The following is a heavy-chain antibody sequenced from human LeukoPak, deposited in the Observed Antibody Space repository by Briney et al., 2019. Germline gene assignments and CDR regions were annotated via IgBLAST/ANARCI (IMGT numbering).Heavy chain of an antibody. CDR3: ARDMGYIVVVPAATTFDY. V-gene: IGHV3-74*01. J-gene: IGHJ4*02. CDR1: GFTFSSYW. CDR2: INSDGSST. D-gene: IGHD2-2*01. Sequence: GGSLRLSCAASGFTFSSYWMHWVRQAPGKGLVWVSRINSDGSSTSYADSVKGRFTISRDNSKNTLYLQMNSLRAEDTAVYYCARDMGYIVVVPAATTFDYWGQGTLVTVSS.